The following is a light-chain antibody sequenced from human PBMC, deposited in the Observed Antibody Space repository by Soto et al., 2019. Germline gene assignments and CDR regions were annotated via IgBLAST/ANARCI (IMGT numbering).Light chain of an antibody. CDR1: QSVSSSY. V-gene: IGKV3-20*01. J-gene: IGKJ4*01. CDR2: GAS. Sequence: EIVLTQSPGTLSLSPGERATLSCRASQSVSSSYLAWYQQKPGQAPRLLIYGASSRATGIPDRFSGSGSGTDFTLTISRLGPEDCAVYYCQQYGSSPLTCGGGTKVEIK. CDR3: QQYGSSPLT.